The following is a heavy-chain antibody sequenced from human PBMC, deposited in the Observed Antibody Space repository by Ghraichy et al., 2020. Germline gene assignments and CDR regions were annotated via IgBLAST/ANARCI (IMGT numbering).Heavy chain of an antibody. CDR2: ISAYNGNT. V-gene: IGHV1-18*01. Sequence: ASVKVSCKASGYTFTSYGISWVRQAPGQGLEWMGWISAYNGNTNYAQKLQGRVTMTTDTSTSTAYMELRSLRSDDTAVYYCARATYYDFWSGYYQPYYFDYWGQGPLVTVSS. D-gene: IGHD3-3*01. J-gene: IGHJ4*02. CDR3: ARATYYDFWSGYYQPYYFDY. CDR1: GYTFTSYG.